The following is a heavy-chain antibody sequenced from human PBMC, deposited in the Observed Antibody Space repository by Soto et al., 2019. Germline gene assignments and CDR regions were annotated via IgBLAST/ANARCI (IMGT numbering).Heavy chain of an antibody. D-gene: IGHD3-16*01. J-gene: IGHJ4*02. CDR3: ASDLLGGFDY. Sequence: PSETLSLTCAVSGGSISSGGYSWSWIRQPPRKGLEWIGYIYHSGSTYYNPSLKSRVTISVDRSKNQFSLKLSSVTAADTAVYYCASDLLGGFDYWGQGTLVTVSS. CDR1: GGSISSGGYS. CDR2: IYHSGST. V-gene: IGHV4-30-2*01.